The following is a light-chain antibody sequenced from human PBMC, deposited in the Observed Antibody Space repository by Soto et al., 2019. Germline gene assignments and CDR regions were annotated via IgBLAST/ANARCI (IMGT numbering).Light chain of an antibody. V-gene: IGLV2-14*02. CDR2: EVT. CDR1: NNDVGRFDL. J-gene: IGLJ1*01. Sequence: QSVPTQPASVSGSPGQSITISCTGTNNDVGRFDLVSWYQQHPGKAPKLLISEVTKRPSGVSNRFSGSKSGNTASLTISGLRADDEADYYCCSYTSSDTYVFGTATKLTVL. CDR3: CSYTSSDTYV.